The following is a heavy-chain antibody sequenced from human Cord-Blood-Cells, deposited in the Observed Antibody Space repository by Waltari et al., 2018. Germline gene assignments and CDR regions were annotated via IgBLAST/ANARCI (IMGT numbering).Heavy chain of an antibody. CDR2: IIPMFGTA. J-gene: IGHJ4*02. CDR1: GGTFSSYA. V-gene: IGHV1-69*01. CDR3: ARDKTYSGYDYFNY. D-gene: IGHD5-12*01. Sequence: QVQLVQSGAEVKKPGSSVKVSCKASGGTFSSYAISWVRQAPGQGLEWMGGIIPMFGTANYAQKFQGRVTITADESTSTAYMELSSLRSEDTAVYYCARDKTYSGYDYFNYWGQGTLVTVSS.